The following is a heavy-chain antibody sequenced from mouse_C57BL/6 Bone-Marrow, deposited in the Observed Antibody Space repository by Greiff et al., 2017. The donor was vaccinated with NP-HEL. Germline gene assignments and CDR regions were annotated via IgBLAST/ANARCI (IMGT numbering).Heavy chain of an antibody. CDR1: GFTFSSYG. V-gene: IGHV5-6*01. CDR2: ISSGGSYT. J-gene: IGHJ3*01. CDR3: ARHVYYDYDGAWFAY. D-gene: IGHD2-4*01. Sequence: EVKLMASGGDLVKPGGSLKPSCSASGFTFSSYGMSWVRRTPDKRLEWVATISSGGSYTYDPDSVKGRFTTSSDNAKNTLYLQMSMLKSEDTAMYYGARHVYYDYDGAWFAYWGQGTLVTVSA.